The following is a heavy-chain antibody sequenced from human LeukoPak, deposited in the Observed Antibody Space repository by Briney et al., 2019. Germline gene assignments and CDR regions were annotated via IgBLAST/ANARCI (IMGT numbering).Heavy chain of an antibody. D-gene: IGHD1-26*01. V-gene: IGHV3-21*01. CDR2: ISSSSSYI. CDR1: GFTFNSYS. Sequence: GSLRLSCAASGFTFNSYSMNWVRQAPGKGLEWVSSISSSSSYIYYADSVKGRFTISRDNAKNSLYLQMNSLRAEDTAVYYCARAVTGIVGAKHFDYWGQGTLVTVSS. CDR3: ARAVTGIVGAKHFDY. J-gene: IGHJ4*02.